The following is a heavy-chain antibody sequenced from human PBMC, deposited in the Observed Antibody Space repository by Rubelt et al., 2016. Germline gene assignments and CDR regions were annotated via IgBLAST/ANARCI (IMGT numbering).Heavy chain of an antibody. D-gene: IGHD5-12*01. CDR2: ISYDGSNK. Sequence: VRQAPGKGLEWVAVISYDGSNKYYADSVKGRFTISRDNSKNTLYLQMNSLRAEDTAVYYCASGYSGYEKNRYYYGMDVWGQGTTVTVSS. V-gene: IGHV3-30*04. J-gene: IGHJ6*02. CDR3: ASGYSGYEKNRYYYGMDV.